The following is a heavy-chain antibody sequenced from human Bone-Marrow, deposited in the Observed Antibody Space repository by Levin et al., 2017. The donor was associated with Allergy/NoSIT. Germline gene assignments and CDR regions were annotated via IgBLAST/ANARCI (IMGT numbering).Heavy chain of an antibody. V-gene: IGHV3-15*01. Sequence: GESLKISCEASGFTFSNAWMSWVRQAPGKGLEWVGRIRSKTDGGTTDYAAPVKGGFTISRDDSKNTLYLQMNSLKTEDTAVYYCTTDRALGAFDIWGQGTVVTVSS. CDR2: IRSKTDGGTT. CDR1: GFTFSNAW. J-gene: IGHJ3*02. D-gene: IGHD3-16*01. CDR3: TTDRALGAFDI.